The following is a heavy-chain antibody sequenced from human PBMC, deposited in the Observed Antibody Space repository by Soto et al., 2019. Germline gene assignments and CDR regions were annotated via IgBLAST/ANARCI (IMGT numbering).Heavy chain of an antibody. CDR1: GYTFTSYG. Sequence: GASVKVSCKASGYTFTSYGISWVRQAPGQGLEWMGWISAYNGNTNYAQKLQGRVTMTTDTSTSTAYMELRSLRSDDTAVYYCARAFPGYCSSTSCLFDYWGQGTLVTVS. V-gene: IGHV1-18*04. D-gene: IGHD2-2*01. CDR3: ARAFPGYCSSTSCLFDY. CDR2: ISAYNGNT. J-gene: IGHJ4*02.